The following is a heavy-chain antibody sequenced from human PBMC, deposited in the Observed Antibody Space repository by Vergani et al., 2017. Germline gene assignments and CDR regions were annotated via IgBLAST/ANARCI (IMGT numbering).Heavy chain of an antibody. D-gene: IGHD2-15*01. CDR1: GFTFSGSA. CDR2: IRSKANSYAT. Sequence: EVQLVESGGGLVQPGGSLKLSCAASGFTFSGSAMHWVRQASGKGLECVGRIRSKANSYATAYAASVKGRLTISRDDSKNTAYLQMNSLKTEDTDVYYCTRRRGYCCGGSCYGYYGMDVWGQGTTVTVSS. J-gene: IGHJ6*02. V-gene: IGHV3-73*01. CDR3: TRRRGYCCGGSCYGYYGMDV.